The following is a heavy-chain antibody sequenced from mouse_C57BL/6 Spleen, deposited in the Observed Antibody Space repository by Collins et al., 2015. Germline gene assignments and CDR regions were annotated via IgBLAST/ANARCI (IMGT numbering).Heavy chain of an antibody. J-gene: IGHJ2*01. CDR2: IYPGDGDT. CDR1: GYTFTSYW. V-gene: IGHV1-87*01. Sequence: QVQLQQSGAELARPGASVKLSCKASGYTFTSYWMQWVKQRPGQGLEWIGAIYPGDGDTRYTQKFKDKATLTADKSSSTAYMQLSSLASEDSAVYYCARAYGYDEGYFDYWGQGSTLTVSS. CDR3: ARAYGYDEGYFDY. D-gene: IGHD2-14*01.